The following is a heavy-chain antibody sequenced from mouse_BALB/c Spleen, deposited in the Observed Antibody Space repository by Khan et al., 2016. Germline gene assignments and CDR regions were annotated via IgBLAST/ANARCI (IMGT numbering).Heavy chain of an antibody. J-gene: IGHJ4*01. Sequence: QVQLQLPGTELVRPGASVKLSCKASGYSFTRYWMNWVKQRPGQGLEWIGMIHPSDSDSRLNQKFKDKATLTVDNSSSIAYMQLSSPTSEDSAVYYCTRSAYGNHPYYAMDYWGQGTSVTVSS. CDR1: GYSFTRYW. CDR2: IHPSDSDS. D-gene: IGHD2-1*01. CDR3: TRSAYGNHPYYAMDY. V-gene: IGHV1-61*01.